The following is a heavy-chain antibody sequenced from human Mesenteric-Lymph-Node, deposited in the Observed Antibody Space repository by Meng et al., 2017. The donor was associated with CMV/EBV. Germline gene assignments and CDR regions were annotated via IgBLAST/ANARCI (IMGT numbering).Heavy chain of an antibody. Sequence: ASVKVSCKASGYTFTSYDINWVRQATGHGLEWMGWMNPYSGNTGYAQKFQGRVTITRNTSISTAYLELNSLRSRDTAVYYYSRGPRGSDYGGDSYCEYDMDVWGQGTTVTVSS. J-gene: IGHJ6*02. CDR2: MNPYSGNT. CDR3: SRGPRGSDYGGDSYCEYDMDV. CDR1: GYTFTSYD. D-gene: IGHD4-23*01. V-gene: IGHV1-8*03.